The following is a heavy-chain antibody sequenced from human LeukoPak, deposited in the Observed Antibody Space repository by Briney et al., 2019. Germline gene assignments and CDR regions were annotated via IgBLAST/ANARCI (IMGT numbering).Heavy chain of an antibody. CDR1: GYTFTGYY. CDR2: INPNNGGT. Sequence: ASVRVSCKASGYTFTGYYIHWVRQAPGQGLQWMGWINPNNGGTYYAQTFQGGVTMNRDTSVRTAYMELRRLTTEDTAVYFWARGITLGGSGHFDVWGQGTMVTVSS. V-gene: IGHV1-2*02. J-gene: IGHJ3*01. CDR3: ARGITLGGSGHFDV. D-gene: IGHD6-25*01.